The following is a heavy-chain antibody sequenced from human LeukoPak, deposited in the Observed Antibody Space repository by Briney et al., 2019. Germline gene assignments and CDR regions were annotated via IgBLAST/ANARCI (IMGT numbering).Heavy chain of an antibody. CDR2: ISGSGGST. Sequence: GGSLRLSCAVSGFTFSSYGMSWVRQAPGKGLEWVSAISGSGGSTYYADSVKGRFTISRDNSKNTLYLQMNSLRAEDTAVYYCAKDSSRSHYSYWGDAFDIWGQGTMVTVSS. J-gene: IGHJ3*02. D-gene: IGHD6-13*01. CDR3: AKDSSRSHYSYWGDAFDI. V-gene: IGHV3-23*01. CDR1: GFTFSSYG.